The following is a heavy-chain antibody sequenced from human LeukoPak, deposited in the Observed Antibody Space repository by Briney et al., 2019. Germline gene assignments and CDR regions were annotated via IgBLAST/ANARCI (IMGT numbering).Heavy chain of an antibody. J-gene: IGHJ4*02. CDR3: ARARDGYRTDYFDY. CDR2: MWYDGSNK. D-gene: IGHD5-24*01. Sequence: QTGRSLRLSCAASGFTFSSYGMHWVRQAPGKGLEWVAVMWYDGSNKYYADSVKGRFTISRDNSKNTLYLQMNSLRAEDTAVYYCARARDGYRTDYFDYWGRGTLVTVSS. V-gene: IGHV3-33*01. CDR1: GFTFSSYG.